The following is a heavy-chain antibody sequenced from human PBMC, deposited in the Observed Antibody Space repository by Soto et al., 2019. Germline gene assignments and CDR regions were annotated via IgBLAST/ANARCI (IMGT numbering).Heavy chain of an antibody. J-gene: IGHJ4*02. CDR3: ASSYGSGYRAFDY. CDR2: INPILSMS. Sequence: QVQLVQSGAEVKKPGSSVRVSCKASGDTFTFYSLNWLRQAPGLGLEWMGRINPILSMSNYAQRFQGRVTMTADKSTSTAYMEMSSLRSEDTAMYYCASSYGSGYRAFDYWGQGALVTVSS. CDR1: GDTFTFYS. V-gene: IGHV1-69*02. D-gene: IGHD3-10*01.